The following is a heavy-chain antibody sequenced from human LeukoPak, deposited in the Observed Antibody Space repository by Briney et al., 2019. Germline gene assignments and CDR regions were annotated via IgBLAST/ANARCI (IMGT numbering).Heavy chain of an antibody. V-gene: IGHV6-1*01. J-gene: IGHJ5*02. CDR1: GDSVSSNSAA. CDR2: TYYRSKWYN. D-gene: IGHD2-2*01. CDR3: ARDLDVVVPAADFNWFDP. Sequence: SQTLSLTCAISGDSVSSNSAAWNWIRQSPSRGLEWLGRTYYRSKWYNDYAVSVKSRITINPDTSKNQFSLQLNSATPEDTAVYYCARDLDVVVPAADFNWFDPWGQGTLVTVSS.